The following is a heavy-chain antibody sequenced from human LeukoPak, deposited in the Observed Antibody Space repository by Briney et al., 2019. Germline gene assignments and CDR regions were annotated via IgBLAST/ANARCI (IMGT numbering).Heavy chain of an antibody. CDR1: GFTFSSYA. CDR3: ARDRGGSLDNEAFDN. D-gene: IGHD2-15*01. V-gene: IGHV3-30-3*01. Sequence: GGSLRLSCAASGFTFSSYAMHWVRQAPGKGLEWVAVISYDGSNKYYADSVKGRFTISRDNSKNTLYLQMNSLRAEDTAVYYCARDRGGSLDNEAFDNWGQGTMVTVSS. CDR2: ISYDGSNK. J-gene: IGHJ3*02.